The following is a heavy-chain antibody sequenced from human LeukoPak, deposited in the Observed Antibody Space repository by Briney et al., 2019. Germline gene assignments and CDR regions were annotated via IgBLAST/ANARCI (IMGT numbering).Heavy chain of an antibody. D-gene: IGHD3-22*01. J-gene: IGHJ5*01. CDR1: GYTFTSYD. CDR2: ISPYNGNT. CDR3: ATVGGYSRGYNKWFDS. Sequence: ASGKVSYKASGYTFTSYDINWGRQAPGQRLGGMGWISPYNGNTHYAQNLQGRVTMTTDTSTSTANMELRSLRSDDTAVYYCATVGGYSRGYNKWFDSWGQGTLVTVSS. V-gene: IGHV1-18*01.